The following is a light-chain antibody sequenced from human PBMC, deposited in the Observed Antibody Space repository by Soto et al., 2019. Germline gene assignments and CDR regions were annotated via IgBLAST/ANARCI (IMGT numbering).Light chain of an antibody. Sequence: QSVLTQPPSVSAAPGQKVTISCSGSSSNIGNNYVYWYQQLPGTAPKLLIYDNNKRPSGIPDRFSGSKSGTSATLGITGLQTGDEADYYCGTCDSSLSADWVFGGGTKLTVL. CDR2: DNN. V-gene: IGLV1-51*01. CDR1: SSNIGNNY. J-gene: IGLJ3*02. CDR3: GTCDSSLSADWV.